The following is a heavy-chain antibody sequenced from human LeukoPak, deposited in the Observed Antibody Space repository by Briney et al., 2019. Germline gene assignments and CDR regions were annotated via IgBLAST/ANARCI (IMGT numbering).Heavy chain of an antibody. CDR2: IYYSGST. CDR3: QRVVVITRSKAAFDI. D-gene: IGHD3-22*01. Sequence: PSETLSLTCTVSGGSISSSSYYWGWIRQPPGKGLEWIGSIYYSGSTYYNSSLKSRVTISVDTSKNQFSLKLSSVTAADTAVYYCQRVVVITRSKAAFDIWGQGTMVTVSS. V-gene: IGHV4-39*01. CDR1: GGSISSSSYY. J-gene: IGHJ3*02.